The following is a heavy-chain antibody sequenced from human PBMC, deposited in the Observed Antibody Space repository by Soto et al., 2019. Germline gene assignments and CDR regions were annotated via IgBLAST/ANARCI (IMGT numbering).Heavy chain of an antibody. J-gene: IGHJ2*01. CDR2: ISGSGSTT. CDR3: AKDSFSSGYPNWYFDL. CDR1: GFSFSSYA. D-gene: IGHD3-22*01. Sequence: GGSLRLSCAASGFSFSSYAMSWVRQAPGKGLEWVSGISGSGSTTYWADSVKGRFTVSRNNSKNTLFLQMNSLRADDTAVYYCAKDSFSSGYPNWYFDLWGRGTLVTVSS. V-gene: IGHV3-23*01.